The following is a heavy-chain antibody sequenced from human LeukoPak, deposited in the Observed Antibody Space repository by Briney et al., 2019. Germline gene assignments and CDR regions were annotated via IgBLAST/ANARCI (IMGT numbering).Heavy chain of an antibody. CDR3: ARHEGDCSTTSCLNWFDP. J-gene: IGHJ5*02. D-gene: IGHD2-2*01. V-gene: IGHV4-59*08. CDR1: GGSISSYY. Sequence: SETLSLTCTVSGGSISSYYWSWIRQPPGKGLEWIGYMYYSVSTHYNPSLKSRVTISIDTSKNQISLKLNSVTAADTAVYYGARHEGDCSTTSCLNWFDPFGQGTLVTVSP. CDR2: MYYSVST.